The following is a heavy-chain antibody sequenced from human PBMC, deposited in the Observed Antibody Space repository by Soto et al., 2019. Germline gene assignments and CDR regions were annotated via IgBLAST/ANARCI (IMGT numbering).Heavy chain of an antibody. J-gene: IGHJ3*02. V-gene: IGHV4-31*03. CDR2: IYYSGST. CDR3: ARDYLRPNCGGDCWVHDAFDI. D-gene: IGHD2-21*02. CDR1: GGSISSGGYY. Sequence: SETLSLTCTVSGGSISSGGYYWSWIRQHPGKGLEWIGYIYYSGSTYYNPSLKSRVTISVDTSKNQFSLKLSSVTAADTAVYYCARDYLRPNCGGDCWVHDAFDIWGQGTMVTVSS.